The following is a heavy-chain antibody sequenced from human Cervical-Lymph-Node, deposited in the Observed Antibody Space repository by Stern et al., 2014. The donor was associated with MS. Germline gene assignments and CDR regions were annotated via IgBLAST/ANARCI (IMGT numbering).Heavy chain of an antibody. CDR3: ASGRLGY. Sequence: QVQLVQSGAEVKKPGASVKISCKAPGYKFTNYYIPWMRQAPGQGPEWMGMINPSGDSTTYAQKFQGRVTMTRDTSTSTVYMELSLLRSEDAAVYYCASGRLGYWGQGTQVTVSS. CDR1: GYKFTNYY. CDR2: INPSGDST. V-gene: IGHV1-46*01. J-gene: IGHJ4*02.